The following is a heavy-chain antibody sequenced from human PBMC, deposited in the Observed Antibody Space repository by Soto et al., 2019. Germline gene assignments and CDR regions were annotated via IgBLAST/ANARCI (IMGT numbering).Heavy chain of an antibody. CDR1: GGSISSSNW. J-gene: IGHJ4*02. V-gene: IGHV4-4*02. Sequence: QVQLQESGPGLVKPSGTLSLTCAVSGGSISSSNWWSWVRQPPGKGLEWIGEIYHSGSTNYNPSLKSRVSISVGESMNQSSLKVSSVRAADTAVYYCACETVVVPAAPRFDYWGQGTLVTVFS. CDR2: IYHSGST. D-gene: IGHD2-2*01. CDR3: ACETVVVPAAPRFDY.